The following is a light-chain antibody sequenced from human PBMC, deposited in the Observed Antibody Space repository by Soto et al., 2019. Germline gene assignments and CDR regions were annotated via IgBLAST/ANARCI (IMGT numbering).Light chain of an antibody. CDR3: CSYAGSYTYV. CDR1: SSDVGGYNY. J-gene: IGLJ1*01. V-gene: IGLV2-11*01. Sequence: QSVLTQPRSLSGSPGQSVTTAGIGTSSDVGGYNYVSWYQQHPGKAPKLMIYDVSKRPSGVPDRFSGSKSGNTASLTISGLQAEDEADYYCCSYAGSYTYVFGSGTKVTVL. CDR2: DVS.